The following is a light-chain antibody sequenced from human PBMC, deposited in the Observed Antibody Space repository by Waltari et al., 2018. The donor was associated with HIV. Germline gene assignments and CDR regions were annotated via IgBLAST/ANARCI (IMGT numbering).Light chain of an antibody. Sequence: DIHMTQPPSSLSASVGDSVTITCRASQSISSYLNWYQQKPGKAPKLLIYAASSLQSGVPSRFSGSGSGTDFTLTISSLQPEDFASYCCQQSYRTPWTFGQGTKVDIK. J-gene: IGKJ1*01. CDR2: AAS. CDR3: QQSYRTPWT. CDR1: QSISSY. V-gene: IGKV1-39*01.